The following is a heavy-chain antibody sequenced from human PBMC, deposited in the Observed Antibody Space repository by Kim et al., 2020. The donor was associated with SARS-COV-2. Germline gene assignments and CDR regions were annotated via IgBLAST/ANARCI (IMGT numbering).Heavy chain of an antibody. V-gene: IGHV3-15*01. CDR2: IKSKRDAETR. D-gene: IGHD1-26*01. CDR1: GSTFTNVW. J-gene: IGHJ4*02. Sequence: GGSLRLSCAASGSTFTNVWMHWVRQAPGKGLEWVGLIKSKRDAETRDYAAPVKGRFTISRDDVTHTVSLEMNSLKSEDTAVYYCTTGAPSGSFFDYWGPG. CDR3: TTGAPSGSFFDY.